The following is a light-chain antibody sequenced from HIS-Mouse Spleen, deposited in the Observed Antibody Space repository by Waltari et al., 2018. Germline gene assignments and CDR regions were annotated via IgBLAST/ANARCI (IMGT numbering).Light chain of an antibody. J-gene: IGLJ2*01. CDR1: ALPKKY. CDR2: EDS. CDR3: YSTDSSGNHRV. Sequence: SYELTQPPSVSVSPGQTARITFSGDALPKKYSYWYQQKSGQAPVLVIHEDSKRPSGIPERFSGSSSGTMATLTISGAQVEDEADYYCYSTDSSGNHRVFGGGTKLTVL. V-gene: IGLV3-10*01.